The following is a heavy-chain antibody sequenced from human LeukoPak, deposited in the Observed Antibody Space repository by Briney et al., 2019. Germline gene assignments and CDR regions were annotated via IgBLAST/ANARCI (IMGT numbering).Heavy chain of an antibody. J-gene: IGHJ4*02. CDR2: IRPSNGNR. Sequence: ASVKVSCRTSGYDFSTYGITWVRQAPGQGLEYMGWIRPSNGNRNYAQKVQDRVTLTTDTSTSTVYMELRSLRSDDTAVYYCASHYGSGSLFDYWGQGTLVTVSS. CDR3: ASHYGSGSLFDY. D-gene: IGHD3-10*01. V-gene: IGHV1-18*01. CDR1: GYDFSTYG.